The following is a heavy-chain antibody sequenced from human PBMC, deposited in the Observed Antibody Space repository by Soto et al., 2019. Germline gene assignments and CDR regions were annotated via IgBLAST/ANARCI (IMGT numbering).Heavy chain of an antibody. V-gene: IGHV3-48*03. D-gene: IGHD3-3*01. CDR3: ARSITIHSYYYGMDV. J-gene: IGHJ6*02. CDR2: ISSSGSTI. Sequence: VGSLRLSCAASGFTFSSYEMNWVRQAPGKGLEWVSYISSSGSTIYYADSVKGRFTISRDNAKNSLYLQMNSLRAEDTAVYYCARSITIHSYYYGMDVCGQGTTVTVSS. CDR1: GFTFSSYE.